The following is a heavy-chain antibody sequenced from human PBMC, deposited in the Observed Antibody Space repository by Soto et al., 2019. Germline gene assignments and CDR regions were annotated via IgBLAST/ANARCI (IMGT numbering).Heavy chain of an antibody. V-gene: IGHV1-18*01. J-gene: IGHJ4*02. Sequence: QVQLVQSGAEVRKPGASVNVSCKASGYTFTNYGITWVRQAPGRGLEWMGWISTYNANTNYAPNLRGRVTMTTDTSTSTAYMEVRSLRSDDTAVYYCARGKAGLIHNTGFDYWGQGTLVTVSS. CDR1: GYTFTNYG. CDR3: ARGKAGLIHNTGFDY. D-gene: IGHD3-16*02. CDR2: ISTYNANT.